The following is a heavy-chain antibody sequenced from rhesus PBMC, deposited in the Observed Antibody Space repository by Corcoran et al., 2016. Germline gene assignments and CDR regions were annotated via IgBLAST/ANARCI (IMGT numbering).Heavy chain of an antibody. V-gene: IGHV4-122*02. D-gene: IGHD3-3*01. J-gene: IGHJ6*01. CDR2: ITYRGST. CDR3: ARGGTKYLARLDS. Sequence: QLQLQASGPGLVKPSETLSLTCAVSGSSITCGYYRSWTRQPPRKGLEWLGYITYRGSTSYNPSHKSRVTISRDTSKNQFSLKLSSVTAADTAVYYCARGGTKYLARLDSWGQGVVVTVSS. CDR1: GSSITCGYYR.